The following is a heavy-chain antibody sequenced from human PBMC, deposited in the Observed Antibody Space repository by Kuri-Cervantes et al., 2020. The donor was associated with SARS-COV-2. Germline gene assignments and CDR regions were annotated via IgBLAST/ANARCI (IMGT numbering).Heavy chain of an antibody. CDR2: INHSGST. CDR3: ARASVEHMIVVVITTGGWFDP. J-gene: IGHJ5*02. V-gene: IGHV4-34*01. CDR1: GGSFSGYY. Sequence: SETLSLTCAVYGGSFSGYYWSWIRQPPGKGLEWIGEINHSGSTNYNPSLKSRVTISVDTSKNQFSLKLSSVTAADTAVYYCARASVEHMIVVVITTGGWFDPWGQGTLVTVSS. D-gene: IGHD3-22*01.